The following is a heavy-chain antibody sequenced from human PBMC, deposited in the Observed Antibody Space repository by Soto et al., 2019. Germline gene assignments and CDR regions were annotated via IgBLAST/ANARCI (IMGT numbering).Heavy chain of an antibody. CDR3: AREGSGWKYFDY. Sequence: QVQLVQSGAEVKKPEASVKVSCKGSGYTFIANYIQWVRQAPGQGLEWMGWINPNSGGTTYAQKFQGRVTLTRDTSITTAYMELSGLTSDDTAVYFCAREGSGWKYFDYWGQGSLVTVPS. D-gene: IGHD6-19*01. CDR1: GYTFIANY. CDR2: INPNSGGT. V-gene: IGHV1-2*02. J-gene: IGHJ4*02.